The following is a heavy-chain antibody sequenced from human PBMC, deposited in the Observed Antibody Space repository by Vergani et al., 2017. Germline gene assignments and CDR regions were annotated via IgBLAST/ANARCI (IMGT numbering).Heavy chain of an antibody. D-gene: IGHD6-13*01. J-gene: IGHJ4*02. CDR3: TRRSSGIAAATN. CDR1: GFTFSGSA. Sequence: EVQLVESGGGLVQPGGSLKLSCAASGFTFSGSAMHWVRQASGKGLEWVGRIRSKDNSYAKAYAASVKGRFTISRDDSKNTAYLQMNSLKTEDTAVYYCTRRSSGIAAATNRGQGSLVTVSS. V-gene: IGHV3-73*02. CDR2: IRSKDNSYAK.